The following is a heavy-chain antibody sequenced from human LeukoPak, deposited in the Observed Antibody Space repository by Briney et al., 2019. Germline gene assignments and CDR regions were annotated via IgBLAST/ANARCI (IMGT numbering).Heavy chain of an antibody. V-gene: IGHV4-38-2*02. CDR3: ARDSALAQAVMFDY. Sequence: GALRLSCAASGFTFSSYDMTWVRQAPGGGLEWTGSIDHSGSTYYNPSLKSRITISVDTSKNQFSLKLSSVTAADTAVYYCARDSALAQAVMFDYWGQGTLVTVSS. CDR2: IDHSGST. CDR1: GFTFSSYD. D-gene: IGHD6-19*01. J-gene: IGHJ4*02.